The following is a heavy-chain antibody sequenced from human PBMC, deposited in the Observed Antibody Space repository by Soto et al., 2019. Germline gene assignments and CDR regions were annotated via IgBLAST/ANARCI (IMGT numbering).Heavy chain of an antibody. CDR3: ARRKERSGPHYFDY. J-gene: IGHJ4*02. CDR2: MNPYSGNT. Sequence: ASVKVSCKASGYTFTTYDISWVRQATGQGLEWTGWMNPYSGNTGYAQKFQGRVTVTRNTSISTVYMELSGLRPDDTAVYYCARRKERSGPHYFDYWGQGSQVTVSS. CDR1: GYTFTTYD. D-gene: IGHD6-25*01. V-gene: IGHV1-8*01.